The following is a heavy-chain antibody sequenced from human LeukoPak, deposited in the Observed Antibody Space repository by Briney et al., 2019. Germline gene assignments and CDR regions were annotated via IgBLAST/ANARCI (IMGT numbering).Heavy chain of an antibody. CDR1: GYTFTSYG. CDR2: IIPIFGTA. Sequence: ASVKISCKTSGYTFTSYGISCVRQAPRQGLEWMGGIIPIFGTANYAQKFQGRVTITADESTSTAYMELSSLRSEDTAVYYCARGRQLGLTKYYFDYWGQGTLVTVSS. D-gene: IGHD6-13*01. J-gene: IGHJ4*02. CDR3: ARGRQLGLTKYYFDY. V-gene: IGHV1-69*13.